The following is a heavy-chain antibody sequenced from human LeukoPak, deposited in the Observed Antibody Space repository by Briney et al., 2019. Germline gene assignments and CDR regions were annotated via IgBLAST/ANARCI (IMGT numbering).Heavy chain of an antibody. D-gene: IGHD4-17*01. J-gene: IGHJ4*02. CDR2: IIPILGIA. Sequence: ASVKVSCKASGGTFSSYAISWVRQAPGQGLEWMGRIIPILGIANYAQKFQGRVTITADKSTSTAYMELSSLRSEDTAVYYCARSTDYEANFDYWGQGTLVTVSS. CDR3: ARSTDYEANFDY. V-gene: IGHV1-69*04. CDR1: GGTFSSYA.